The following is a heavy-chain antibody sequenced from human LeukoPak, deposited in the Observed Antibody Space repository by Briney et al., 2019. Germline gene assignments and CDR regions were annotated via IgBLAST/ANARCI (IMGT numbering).Heavy chain of an antibody. CDR1: GFTFSDYY. D-gene: IGHD1-26*01. CDR3: ARALEQKKGSYYYYYSMDV. CDR2: ISSSGTDT. Sequence: KTGGSLRLSCAASGFTFSDYYMSWIRQAPGKGLEWVSYISSSGTDTNYADSVKGRFTISRDNAKKSLYLQMNSLRAEDTAVFYCARALEQKKGSYYYYYSMDVWGQGTTVTVSS. V-gene: IGHV3-11*05. J-gene: IGHJ6*02.